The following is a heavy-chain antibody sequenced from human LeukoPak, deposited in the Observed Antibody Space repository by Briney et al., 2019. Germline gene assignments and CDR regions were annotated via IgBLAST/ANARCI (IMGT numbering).Heavy chain of an antibody. D-gene: IGHD6-13*01. CDR1: GYTFTGYY. Sequence: GASVKVSCKASGYTFTGYYMHWVRQAPGQGLEWMGWINPNSGGTNYAQKFQGRVTMTRDTSISTAYMELSRLRSDDTAVYYCARVWNRVAAAVHGDYWGQGTLVTVSS. CDR2: INPNSGGT. CDR3: ARVWNRVAAAVHGDY. V-gene: IGHV1-2*02. J-gene: IGHJ4*02.